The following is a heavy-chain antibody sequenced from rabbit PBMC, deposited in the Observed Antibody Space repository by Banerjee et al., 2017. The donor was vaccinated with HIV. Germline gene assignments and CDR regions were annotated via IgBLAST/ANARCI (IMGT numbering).Heavy chain of an antibody. D-gene: IGHD4-2*01. CDR2: IYAGSSGIT. CDR1: GFTISISDYY. CDR3: ARGDGGSGYAFDP. Sequence: QQLVESGGGLVKPGASLTLTCTASGFTISISDYYMCWVRQAPGKGLEWIACIYAGSSGITNYASWAKGRFTISKTSSTTVTLQMTSLTAADTATYFCARGDGGSGYAFDPRGQGTLVTVS. V-gene: IGHV1S40*01. J-gene: IGHJ2*01.